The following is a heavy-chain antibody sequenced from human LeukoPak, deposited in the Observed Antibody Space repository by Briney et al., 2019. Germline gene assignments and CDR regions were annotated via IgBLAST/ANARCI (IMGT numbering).Heavy chain of an antibody. V-gene: IGHV4-34*01. CDR1: GFTFSSYS. J-gene: IGHJ4*02. Sequence: AGGSLRLSCAASGFTFSSYSMNWVRQPPGKGLEWIGEINHSGSTNYNPSLKSRVTISVDTSKNQFSLKLSSVTAADTAVYYCASMAAAGGFDYWGQGTLVTVSS. D-gene: IGHD6-13*01. CDR2: INHSGST. CDR3: ASMAAAGGFDY.